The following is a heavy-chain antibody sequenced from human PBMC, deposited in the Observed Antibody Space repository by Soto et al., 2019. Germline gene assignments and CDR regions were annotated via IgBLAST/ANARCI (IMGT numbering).Heavy chain of an antibody. CDR3: ARGPRDSTLFDY. CDR1: GGSFSGYY. J-gene: IGHJ4*02. Sequence: SETLSLTCAVYGGSFSGYYWSWIRQPPGKGLEWIGEINHSGSTIYNPSLKRRVTISVDTSKNQFSLKLSSVTAADTAVYYCARGPRDSTLFDYWCQGILVTGSA. V-gene: IGHV4-34*01. CDR2: INHSGST. D-gene: IGHD5-18*01.